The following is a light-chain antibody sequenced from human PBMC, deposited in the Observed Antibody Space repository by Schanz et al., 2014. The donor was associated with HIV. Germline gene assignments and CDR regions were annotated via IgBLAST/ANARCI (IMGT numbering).Light chain of an antibody. CDR2: DNT. CDR3: QSFDTSLSAVV. CDR1: SSNIGADFD. J-gene: IGLJ2*01. Sequence: QSVLAQPPSVSGAPGQRVTISCTGSSSNIGADFDVHWYQLLPGTAPKLLIFDNTNRPSGVPARFSGSRSGTSASLAISGVRSEDEGDYYCQSFDTSLSAVVFGGGTKLTVL. V-gene: IGLV1-40*01.